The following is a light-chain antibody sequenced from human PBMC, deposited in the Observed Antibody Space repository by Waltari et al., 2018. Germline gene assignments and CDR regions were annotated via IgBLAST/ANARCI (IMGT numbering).Light chain of an antibody. V-gene: IGLV2-8*01. CDR2: DVS. CDR1: SSDVGTYNA. Sequence: QSALTQPPSASGSPGQSVSISCTGTSSDVGTYNAVSWYQQHPGKAPKLIIYDVSERPSGVPVRFSGSKSANTASLTVSGLQAEDEADYYCNSYAGSNSVVFGGGTKLTVL. CDR3: NSYAGSNSVV. J-gene: IGLJ3*02.